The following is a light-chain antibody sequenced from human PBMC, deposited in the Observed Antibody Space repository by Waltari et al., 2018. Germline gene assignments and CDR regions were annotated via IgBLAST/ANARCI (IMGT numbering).Light chain of an antibody. V-gene: IGKV1-5*03. J-gene: IGKJ4*01. CDR1: QSVSNL. CDR2: KVS. CDR3: QQYNGYPLT. Sequence: DIQMTQSPSTLSASVGDRVTITCRASQSVSNLLAWYQQKPGKAPKFLIYKVSELEGGVPSRFSGSGSGTEFSLTINNLQPDDFATYFCQQYNGYPLTFGGGTKVEIK.